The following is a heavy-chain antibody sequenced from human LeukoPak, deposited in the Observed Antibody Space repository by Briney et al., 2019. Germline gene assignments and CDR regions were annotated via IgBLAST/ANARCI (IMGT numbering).Heavy chain of an antibody. D-gene: IGHD3-10*01. V-gene: IGHV3-30*02. CDR1: GFTFSSYA. CDR3: ARDSSMLRGPLVIYYFDF. Sequence: PGGSLRLSCAASGFTFSSYAMHWVRQAPGKGLEWVAFIRHDGSNKYYADSVKGRFTISRDNSKNTLYLQMNSLRVEDTAVYYCARDSSMLRGPLVIYYFDFWGQGTLVTVSS. CDR2: IRHDGSNK. J-gene: IGHJ4*02.